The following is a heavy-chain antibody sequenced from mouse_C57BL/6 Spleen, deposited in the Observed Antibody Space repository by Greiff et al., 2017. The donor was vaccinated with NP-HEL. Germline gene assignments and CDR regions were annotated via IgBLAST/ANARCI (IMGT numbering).Heavy chain of an antibody. CDR3: ARERLGSILAMDY. Sequence: QVQLQQPGTELVKPGASVKLSCKASGYTFTSYWMHWVKQRPGQGLEWIGNINPSNGGTNYNEKFKSKATLTVDKSSSTAYMQLSSLTSEDSAVYDCARERLGSILAMDYWGQGTSVTVSS. V-gene: IGHV1-53*01. CDR2: INPSNGGT. CDR1: GYTFTSYW. J-gene: IGHJ4*01. D-gene: IGHD1-1*01.